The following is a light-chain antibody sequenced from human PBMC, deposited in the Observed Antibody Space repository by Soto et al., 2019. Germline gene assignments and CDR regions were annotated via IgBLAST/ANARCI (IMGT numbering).Light chain of an antibody. V-gene: IGLV2-14*03. CDR1: SSDVGGYNF. Sequence: QSALTQPASVSGSPGQSITISCTGPSSDVGGYNFVSWFQQHPGKAPKLMIFDVSNRPSGVSNRFSGSKSDNTAYLTISGRQQEYEADCHCLSYTGSRTYVFRTGTTVIVL. J-gene: IGLJ1*01. CDR3: LSYTGSRTYV. CDR2: DVS.